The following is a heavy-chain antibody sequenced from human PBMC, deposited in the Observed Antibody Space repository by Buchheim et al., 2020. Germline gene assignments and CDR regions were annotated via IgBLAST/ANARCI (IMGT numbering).Heavy chain of an antibody. CDR2: INHSGST. CDR3: AWLTIDYFDY. V-gene: IGHV4-34*01. Sequence: QVQLQQWGAGLLKPSETLSLTCAAYGGSFSGYYWSWIRQPPGKGLEWIGEINHSGSTNYNPSLKSRVTISVDTSKNQFSLKLSSVTAADTAVYYCAWLTIDYFDYWGQGTL. D-gene: IGHD3-10*01. J-gene: IGHJ4*02. CDR1: GGSFSGYY.